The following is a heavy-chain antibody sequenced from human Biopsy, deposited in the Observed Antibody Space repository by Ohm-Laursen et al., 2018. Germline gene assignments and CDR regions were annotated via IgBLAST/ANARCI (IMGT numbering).Heavy chain of an antibody. V-gene: IGHV3-23*01. Sequence: SLRLSCAASGFTFSDYWMGWVRQAPGKGLEWVSAIGGSGGGTYYADSVKGRFTISRDDSKNTVYLQMNSLRVEDRAVYYCARPMSRVVAYGMDVWGQGTTVTVSS. J-gene: IGHJ6*02. CDR1: GFTFSDYW. D-gene: IGHD2-15*01. CDR2: IGGSGGGT. CDR3: ARPMSRVVAYGMDV.